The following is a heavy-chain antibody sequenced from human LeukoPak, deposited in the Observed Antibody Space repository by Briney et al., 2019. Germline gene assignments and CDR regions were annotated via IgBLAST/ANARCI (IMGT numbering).Heavy chain of an antibody. CDR3: ARWDDSAWGFGN. CDR1: GGSISSYY. J-gene: IGHJ4*02. V-gene: IGHV4-59*08. CDR2: IYYSGST. Sequence: PSETLSLTCTVSGGSISSYYWSWIRQPPGKGLEWIGYIYYSGSTNYNPSLKSRVTISVDTSKNQFSLKLTSVTAADTAVYYCARWDDSAWGFGNWGPGTLVTVSS. D-gene: IGHD6-19*01.